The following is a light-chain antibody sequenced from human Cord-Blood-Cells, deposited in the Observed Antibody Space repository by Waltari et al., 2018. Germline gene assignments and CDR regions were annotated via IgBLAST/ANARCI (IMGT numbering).Light chain of an antibody. V-gene: IGKV1-39*01. CDR3: QQSYSTLT. Sequence: DIQMTQSPSSLSASVGDRVTITCRASQSISSYLNWYQQKPGKAPKLLIYAASSLQSGVPSRFSGSGSGTDVTLTISSLQPEDFATYYCQQSYSTLTFGGGTKV. CDR2: AAS. J-gene: IGKJ4*01. CDR1: QSISSY.